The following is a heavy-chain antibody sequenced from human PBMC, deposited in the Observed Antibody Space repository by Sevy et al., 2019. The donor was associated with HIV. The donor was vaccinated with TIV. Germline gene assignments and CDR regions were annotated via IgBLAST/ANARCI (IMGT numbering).Heavy chain of an antibody. V-gene: IGHV3-30*18. CDR1: GFTFSSFD. Sequence: GGSLRLSCVVSGFTFSSFDMHWVRQAPGKGLEWVAFISNDGSNKYYEDSVKGRVTISRDNSKNTLYLQMNSLRAEGTAAYDGAKDRMGGYERLFDYWGQGTLVTVSS. D-gene: IGHD5-12*01. J-gene: IGHJ4*02. CDR2: ISNDGSNK. CDR3: AKDRMGGYERLFDY.